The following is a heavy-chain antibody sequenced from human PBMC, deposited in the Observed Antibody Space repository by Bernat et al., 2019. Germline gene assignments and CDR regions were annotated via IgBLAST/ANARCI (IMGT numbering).Heavy chain of an antibody. D-gene: IGHD6-19*01. CDR3: ARERIAVACTGAFDY. J-gene: IGHJ4*02. V-gene: IGHV4-30-4*01. CDR1: GGSISSGDYY. CDR2: IYYSGST. Sequence: QVQLQESGPGLVKPSQTLSLTCTVSGGSISSGDYYWSWIRQPPGKGLEWIGYIYYSGSTYYNPSLKSRVTISVDTSKNQFSLKLSSVTAADTAVYYCARERIAVACTGAFDYWGQGTLVTVSS.